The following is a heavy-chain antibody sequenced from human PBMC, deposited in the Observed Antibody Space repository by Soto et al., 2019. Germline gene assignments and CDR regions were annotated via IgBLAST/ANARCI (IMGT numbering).Heavy chain of an antibody. CDR2: IYYSGST. V-gene: IGHV4-59*08. J-gene: IGHJ3*02. CDR1: GGSISSYY. CDR3: ARHKGTVTSLGPRNEVVDI. D-gene: IGHD4-17*01. Sequence: SETLSLTCTVSGGSISSYYWSWIRQPPGKGLEWIGYIYYSGSTNYNPSLKSRVTISVDTSKNQFSLKLSSVTAADTAVYYCARHKGTVTSLGPRNEVVDIWGQGTMVTVSS.